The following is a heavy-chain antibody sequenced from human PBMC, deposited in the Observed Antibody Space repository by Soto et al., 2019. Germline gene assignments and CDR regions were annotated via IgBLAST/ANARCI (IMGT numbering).Heavy chain of an antibody. Sequence: QVQLVQSGAEVKKPGASVKVSCKASGYTFIRNGISWVRQAPGQGLEWMGWISAYNGNTEYAQTFQGRVTMTTDTSTSTAYMELRNLRSDDTAVYYCARDSATLVPGVWGQGTTVTVSS. J-gene: IGHJ6*02. CDR2: ISAYNGNT. D-gene: IGHD3-10*01. CDR3: ARDSATLVPGV. CDR1: GYTFIRNG. V-gene: IGHV1-18*01.